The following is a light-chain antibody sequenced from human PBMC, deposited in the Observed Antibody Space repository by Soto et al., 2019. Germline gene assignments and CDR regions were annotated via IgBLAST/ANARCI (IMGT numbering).Light chain of an antibody. CDR3: QQRSNWPLT. J-gene: IGKJ1*01. CDR1: QSVTNY. Sequence: EIVLTQSPATLSLSPGERATLPCRASQSVTNYLAWYQQKPGQAPRLLIYDDSNRATGIPARFSGSGSGTDFTLTISSLEPEDFAVYYCQQRSNWPLTFGQGTKVDIK. CDR2: DDS. V-gene: IGKV3-11*01.